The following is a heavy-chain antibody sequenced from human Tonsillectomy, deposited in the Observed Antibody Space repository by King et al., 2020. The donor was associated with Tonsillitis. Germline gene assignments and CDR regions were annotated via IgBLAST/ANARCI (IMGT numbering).Heavy chain of an antibody. Sequence: VQLVESGGGVVQPGRSLRLSCADSGFSFSSYGIHWVRQAPGKGLEWVAAISNDGSDKYYADSVKGRFTISRDNSKNTLYLQMNSLRAEDTAVYYCARDRSKMGLAQDAFYLGGQGKMVIVSS. V-gene: IGHV3-30-3*01. CDR1: GFSFSSYG. CDR3: ARDRSKMGLAQDAFYL. CDR2: ISNDGSDK. D-gene: IGHD5-24*01. J-gene: IGHJ3*01.